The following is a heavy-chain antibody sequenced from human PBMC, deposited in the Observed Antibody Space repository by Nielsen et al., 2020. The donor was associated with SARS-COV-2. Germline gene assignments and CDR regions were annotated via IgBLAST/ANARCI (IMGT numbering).Heavy chain of an antibody. CDR2: ISYDGSNK. CDR1: GFTFSSYG. D-gene: IGHD4-17*01. V-gene: IGHV3-30*03. J-gene: IGHJ2*01. Sequence: GESLKISCAASGFTFSSYGMHWVRQAPGKGLEWVAVISYDGSNKYYADSVKGRFTISRDNSKNTLYLQMNSLRAEDTAVYYCARDTTEYFDLWGRGTLVTVSS. CDR3: ARDTTEYFDL.